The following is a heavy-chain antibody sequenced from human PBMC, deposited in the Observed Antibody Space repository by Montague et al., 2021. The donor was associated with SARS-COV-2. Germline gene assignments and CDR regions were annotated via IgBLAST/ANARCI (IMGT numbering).Heavy chain of an antibody. CDR2: IYYSGST. CDR3: ARGGGYYNYGLDV. CDR1: GGSISNYY. V-gene: IGHV4-59*01. Sequence: SETLSLTCTVSGGSISNYYWSWIRQPPGRGLEWIGYIYYSGSTDYCPSLKSRVTISLDTSKNQFSLKVTSVTAADTAVYYCARGGGYYNYGLDVWGPGTTVTLSS. D-gene: IGHD3-16*01. J-gene: IGHJ6*02.